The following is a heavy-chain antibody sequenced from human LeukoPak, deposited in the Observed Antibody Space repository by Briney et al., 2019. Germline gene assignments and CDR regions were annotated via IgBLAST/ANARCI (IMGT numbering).Heavy chain of an antibody. J-gene: IGHJ6*02. CDR2: ISYDGSNK. D-gene: IGHD3-22*01. CDR3: ARDYYYDSSGYFGLYDYGMDV. Sequence: PGRSLRLSCAASGFTFSSYAMHWVRQAPGKGLEWVAVISYDGSNKYYADSVKGRFTISRDNAKNSLYLQMNSLRAEDTAVYYCARDYYYDSSGYFGLYDYGMDVWGQGTTVTVSS. CDR1: GFTFSSYA. V-gene: IGHV3-30-3*01.